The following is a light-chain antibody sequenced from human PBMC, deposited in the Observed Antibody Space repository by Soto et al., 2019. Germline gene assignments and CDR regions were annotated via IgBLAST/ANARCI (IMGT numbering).Light chain of an antibody. J-gene: IGKJ5*01. CDR1: QSVSTN. Sequence: IVMTHSPATLSVSPWERATLSCRASQSVSTNLGWYQQKPGQAPRLLIYAASNRATGIPARFSGSGSGTDFTLTISSLEPEDFAVYYCQQRNNWPPGINFGQGTRLEIK. CDR3: QQRNNWPPGIN. V-gene: IGKV3-11*01. CDR2: AAS.